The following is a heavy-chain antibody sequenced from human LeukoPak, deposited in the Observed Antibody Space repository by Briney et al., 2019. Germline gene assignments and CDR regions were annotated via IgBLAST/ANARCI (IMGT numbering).Heavy chain of an antibody. D-gene: IGHD1-26*01. CDR1: GFTFGDYA. J-gene: IGHJ2*01. V-gene: IGHV3-9*01. CDR3: VTTWGAHYWYFDL. CDR2: IGWNSGSI. Sequence: GGSLRLSCAASGFTFGDYAMHWVRQAPGKGLEWVSRIGWNSGSIAYADSMKGRFTISRDNAKNSLYLQMNSLRAEDTAVYYCVTTWGAHYWYFDLWGRGALVTVSS.